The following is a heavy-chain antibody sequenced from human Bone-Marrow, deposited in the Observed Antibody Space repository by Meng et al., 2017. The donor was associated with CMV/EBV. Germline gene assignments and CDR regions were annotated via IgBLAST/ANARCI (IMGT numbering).Heavy chain of an antibody. CDR1: GFTFSSYA. J-gene: IGHJ6*02. CDR3: ARDEAQRASYYYYYGMDV. CDR2: ISYDGSNK. V-gene: IGHV3-30*04. Sequence: GESLKISCAASGFTFSSYAMHWVRQAPGKGLEWVAVISYDGSNKYYADSVKGRFNISRDNYKNTLYLQMNSLRAEDTAVYYCARDEAQRASYYYYYGMDVWGQRTTVTVSS.